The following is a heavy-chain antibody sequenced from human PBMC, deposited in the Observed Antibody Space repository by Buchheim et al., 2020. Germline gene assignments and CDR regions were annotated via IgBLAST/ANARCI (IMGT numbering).Heavy chain of an antibody. CDR1: GFTFSSYG. Sequence: QVQLVESGGGVVQPGRSLRLSCAASGFTFSSYGMHWVRQAPGKGLEWVAVIWYDGSNKYYADSVKGRFTISRDNSKNTLYLQMNSLRAEDTAVYYCARDGGFLLWFGGLDYWGQGTL. V-gene: IGHV3-33*01. J-gene: IGHJ4*02. CDR3: ARDGGFLLWFGGLDY. CDR2: IWYDGSNK. D-gene: IGHD3-10*01.